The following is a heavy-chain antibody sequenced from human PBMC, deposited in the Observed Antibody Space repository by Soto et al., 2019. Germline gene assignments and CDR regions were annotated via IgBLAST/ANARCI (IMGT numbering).Heavy chain of an antibody. CDR2: IYYSGRT. J-gene: IGHJ6*02. CDR1: GGSVSSGSYY. V-gene: IGHV4-61*01. CDR3: ARDAYIVVVPAAISLGYYGMDV. D-gene: IGHD2-2*01. Sequence: LSLTCTVSGGSVSSGSYYWSWIRQPPGKGLEWIGYIYYSGRTNYNPSRKSRVTISVDTSKNQFFLKLSSVTAADTAGYYCARDAYIVVVPAAISLGYYGMDVWGQGTTVTVSS.